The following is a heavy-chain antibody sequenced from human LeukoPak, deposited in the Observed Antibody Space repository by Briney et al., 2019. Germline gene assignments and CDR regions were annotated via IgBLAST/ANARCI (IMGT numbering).Heavy chain of an antibody. J-gene: IGHJ6*02. Sequence: GGSLRLSCAASGFTFSSYTMNWVRQAPGKGLEWVSSISSSSYIYYADSVKGRLTISRDNTKNSLYLQMNSLRAEDTAVYYCARDPTPRYCSGGSCYTHYGMDVWGQGTTVTVSS. CDR2: ISSSSYI. V-gene: IGHV3-21*01. D-gene: IGHD2-15*01. CDR1: GFTFSSYT. CDR3: ARDPTPRYCSGGSCYTHYGMDV.